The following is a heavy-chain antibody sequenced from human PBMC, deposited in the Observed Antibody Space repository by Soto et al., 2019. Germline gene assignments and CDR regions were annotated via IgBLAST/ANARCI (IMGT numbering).Heavy chain of an antibody. Sequence: QVQLVQSGAEVKKPGASVKVSCKASGYTFTGYYMHWVRQAPGQGLEWMGWINPNSGGTNYAQKFQCWVTMTSDTSISTAYMELSRLRSDDTAVYYCARVDYDILTGYRWFDPWGQGTLVTVSS. V-gene: IGHV1-2*04. CDR3: ARVDYDILTGYRWFDP. CDR2: INPNSGGT. D-gene: IGHD3-9*01. CDR1: GYTFTGYY. J-gene: IGHJ5*02.